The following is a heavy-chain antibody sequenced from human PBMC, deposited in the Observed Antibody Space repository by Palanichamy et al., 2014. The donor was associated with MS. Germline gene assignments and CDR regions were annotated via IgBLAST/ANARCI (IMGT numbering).Heavy chain of an antibody. Sequence: QVQLQESGPGLVKPSGTLSLTCAVPGGSINNTYWWTWVRQPPGKGLEWIGEVYHSGSTNYKSSLKRRVTISIDKSKNQFSLRLNSVTAADTALYYCASRRFRPFDHWGQGTLVTVSS. CDR1: GGSINNTYW. V-gene: IGHV4-4*02. J-gene: IGHJ4*02. CDR3: ASRRFRPFDH. D-gene: IGHD5-24*01. CDR2: VYHSGST.